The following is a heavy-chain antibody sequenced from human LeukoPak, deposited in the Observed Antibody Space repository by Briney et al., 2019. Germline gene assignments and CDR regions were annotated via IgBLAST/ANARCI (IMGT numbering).Heavy chain of an antibody. V-gene: IGHV3-23*01. Sequence: GGSLRLSCAASGFTFSSYAMSWVRQAPVKGLEWVSAISGSGGSTYYADSVKGRFTISRDNSKNTLYLQMNSLRAEDTAVYYCAKGRLRFLEWLPLDYWGQGTLVTVSS. D-gene: IGHD3-3*01. CDR2: ISGSGGST. CDR3: AKGRLRFLEWLPLDY. CDR1: GFTFSSYA. J-gene: IGHJ4*02.